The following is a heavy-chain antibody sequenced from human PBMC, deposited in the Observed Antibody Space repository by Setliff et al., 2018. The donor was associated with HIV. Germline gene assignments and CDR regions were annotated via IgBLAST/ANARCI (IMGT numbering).Heavy chain of an antibody. Sequence: PSETLSLTCTVSGGSISSGGYSWTWIRQSPGKGLEWIGYIYHSGSTYYNPSLKSRVIMSVDRSKNQFSLKLSSVTAADTAMYYCERGGQSSGYGIELWGQGALVTVSS. J-gene: IGHJ4*02. D-gene: IGHD5-12*01. CDR1: GGSISSGGYS. V-gene: IGHV4-30-2*06. CDR3: ERGGQSSGYGIEL. CDR2: IYHSGST.